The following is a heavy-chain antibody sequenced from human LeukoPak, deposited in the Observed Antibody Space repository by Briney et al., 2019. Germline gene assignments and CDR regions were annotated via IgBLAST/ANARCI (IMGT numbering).Heavy chain of an antibody. J-gene: IGHJ4*02. D-gene: IGHD4-17*01. V-gene: IGHV3-23*01. CDR1: GFTFSSCA. CDR2: ISGSGGST. Sequence: GGSLRLSCTASGFTFSSCAMSWVRQAPGKGLEWVSAISGSGGSTYYADSVKGRFTISRDNSKNTLYLQMNSLRAEDTAVYYCAAYGDYFDYWGQGTLVTVSS. CDR3: AAYGDYFDY.